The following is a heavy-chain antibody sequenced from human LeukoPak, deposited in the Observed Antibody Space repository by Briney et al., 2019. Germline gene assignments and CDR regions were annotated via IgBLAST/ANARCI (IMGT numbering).Heavy chain of an antibody. V-gene: IGHV4-38-2*02. CDR3: ASDVYSSSSRDQNWFDP. CDR1: GYSISSGYY. J-gene: IGHJ5*02. Sequence: SETLSLTCTVSGYSISSGYYWGWIRQPPGKGLEWIGSICHSGSTYYNPSLKSRVTISVDTSKNQFSLKLSSVTAADTAVYYCASDVYSSSSRDQNWFDPWGQGTLVTVSS. CDR2: ICHSGST. D-gene: IGHD6-6*01.